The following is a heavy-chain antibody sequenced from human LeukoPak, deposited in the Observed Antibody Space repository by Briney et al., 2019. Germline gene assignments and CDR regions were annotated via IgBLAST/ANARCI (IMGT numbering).Heavy chain of an antibody. Sequence: GGSLRLSCAASGFTFSNSWMRWVRQAPGKGLEWVGRIKSGTDGGPTDYAASVKGRFTISRHDSKTTLYLQMNSLKTEDTAVYYCTTEKRGIIVVAATRSYAFDIWGQGTMVTVSS. CDR1: GFTFSNSW. V-gene: IGHV3-15*01. J-gene: IGHJ3*02. CDR3: TTEKRGIIVVAATRSYAFDI. CDR2: IKSGTDGGPT. D-gene: IGHD2-15*01.